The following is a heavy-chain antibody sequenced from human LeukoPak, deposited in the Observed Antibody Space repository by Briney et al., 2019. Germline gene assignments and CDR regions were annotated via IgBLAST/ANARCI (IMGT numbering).Heavy chain of an antibody. CDR1: GGSISSSGYY. CDR3: ARSSQWELLGYWFDP. CDR2: FFYTGST. Sequence: SETLSLTCTVSGGSISSSGYYWGWLRQPPGKGLEWIGSFFYTGSTYYSPSLKSRATISRDTSKNQFSLKLSSVTAADTAVYYCARSSQWELLGYWFDPWGQGTLVTVSS. V-gene: IGHV4-39*07. D-gene: IGHD1-26*01. J-gene: IGHJ5*02.